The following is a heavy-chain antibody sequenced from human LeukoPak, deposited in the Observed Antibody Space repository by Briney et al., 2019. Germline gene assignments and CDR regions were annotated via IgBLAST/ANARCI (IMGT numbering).Heavy chain of an antibody. CDR1: GFTFSSYS. D-gene: IGHD6-19*01. V-gene: IGHV3-48*04. CDR3: ARGPGITVAGVDY. CDR2: IISSSSIV. Sequence: GGSLRLSCAASGFTFSSYSMNWVRQAPGKGLEWVSYIISSSSIVYYADSVKGRSTIPRDNAKNPLFLQMTSLRAEDTAVYYCARGPGITVAGVDYWGQGTLVTVSS. J-gene: IGHJ4*02.